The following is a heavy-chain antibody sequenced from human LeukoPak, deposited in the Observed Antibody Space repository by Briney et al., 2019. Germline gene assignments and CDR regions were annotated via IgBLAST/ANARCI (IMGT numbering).Heavy chain of an antibody. CDR1: GGSISSSSYY. V-gene: IGHV4-39*01. D-gene: IGHD3-10*01. CDR2: IYYSGST. Sequence: SETLSLTCTVSGGSISSSSYYWGSIRQPPGKGLEWIGSIYYSGSTYYNPSLKSRVTISVDTSKNQFSLKLSSVTAADTAVYYCARHVKGSGSNWFDPWGQGTLVTVSS. J-gene: IGHJ5*02. CDR3: ARHVKGSGSNWFDP.